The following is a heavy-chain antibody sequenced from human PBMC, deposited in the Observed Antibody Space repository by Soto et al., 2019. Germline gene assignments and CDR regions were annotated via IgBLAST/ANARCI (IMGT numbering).Heavy chain of an antibody. CDR2: ISHDGSNK. CDR1: GFTFSNYG. J-gene: IGHJ4*02. Sequence: QVQLVESGGGVVQPGRSLRLSCAASGFTFSNYGMHWVRQAPGKGLEWLAVISHDGSNKYYAVSVKGRFTISRDNSKNTLYLQMNSLRAEDTALYYCVKDLGIVVVNDPYYFDYWGQGTLVTVSS. CDR3: VKDLGIVVVNDPYYFDY. D-gene: IGHD2-21*01. V-gene: IGHV3-30*18.